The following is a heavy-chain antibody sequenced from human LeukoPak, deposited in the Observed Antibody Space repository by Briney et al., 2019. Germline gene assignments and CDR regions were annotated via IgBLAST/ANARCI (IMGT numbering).Heavy chain of an antibody. CDR1: GGSISSSSYY. Sequence: SETLSLTCTVSGGSISSSSYYWGWIRQPPGKGLEWIGSIYYGGSTYYNPSLKSRVTISVDTSKNQFSLKLSSVTAADTAVYYCARVCEIYYYYYMDVWGKGTTVTVSS. V-gene: IGHV4-39*07. J-gene: IGHJ6*03. CDR2: IYYGGST. CDR3: ARVCEIYYYYYMDV. D-gene: IGHD5-24*01.